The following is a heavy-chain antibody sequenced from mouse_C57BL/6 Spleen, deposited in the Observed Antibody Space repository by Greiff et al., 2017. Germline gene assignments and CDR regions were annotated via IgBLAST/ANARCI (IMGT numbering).Heavy chain of an antibody. Sequence: VQLQQPGAELVKPGASVKLSCKASGYTFTSYWMHWVKQRPGQGLEWIGMIHPNSGSTNYNEKFKSKATLTVDKSSSTAYRQLSSLTSEDSAVYYCAGTTVVATEWYFDVWGTGTTVTVSS. D-gene: IGHD1-1*01. V-gene: IGHV1-64*01. CDR3: AGTTVVATEWYFDV. CDR2: IHPNSGST. CDR1: GYTFTSYW. J-gene: IGHJ1*03.